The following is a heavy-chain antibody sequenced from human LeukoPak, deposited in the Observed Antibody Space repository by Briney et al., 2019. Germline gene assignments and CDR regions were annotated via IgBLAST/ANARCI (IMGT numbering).Heavy chain of an antibody. V-gene: IGHV4-59*11. J-gene: IGHJ4*02. CDR3: ATAEGR. CDR1: GGSISSHF. D-gene: IGHD3-10*01. Sequence: SETLSLTCTVSGGSISSHFWSWIRQPPGKGLEWTGYIYYSGSTNYNPSLKSRVTISVDTSKNQFSLKLSSVTAADTAVYYCATAEGRWSQGTLVTVSS. CDR2: IYYSGST.